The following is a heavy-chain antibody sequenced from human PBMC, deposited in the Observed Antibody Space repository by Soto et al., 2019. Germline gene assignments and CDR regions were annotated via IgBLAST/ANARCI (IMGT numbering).Heavy chain of an antibody. CDR3: ARQGIAAAGTEPDYYGMDV. V-gene: IGHV5-51*01. CDR1: GYSFTSYW. Sequence: GESLKISCTGSGYSFTSYWMGWVRQIPGKGLEWMGIIYPGDSDTRYSPSFQGQVTISADKSISTAYLQWSSLKASDTAMYYCARQGIAAAGTEPDYYGMDVWGQGTTVTVSS. J-gene: IGHJ6*02. D-gene: IGHD6-13*01. CDR2: IYPGDSDT.